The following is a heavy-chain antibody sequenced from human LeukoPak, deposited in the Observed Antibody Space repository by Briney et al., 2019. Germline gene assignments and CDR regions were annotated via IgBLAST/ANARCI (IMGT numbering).Heavy chain of an antibody. CDR3: ARHAGGIAAAGTRPFDY. V-gene: IGHV4-39*01. J-gene: IGHJ4*02. D-gene: IGHD6-13*01. CDR1: GGSISSSSYY. Sequence: SETLSLTCTVSGGSISSSSYYWGWIRQPPGKGLEWIGSIYYSGSTYHNPSLKSRVTISVDTSKNQFSLKLSSVTAADTAVYYCARHAGGIAAAGTRPFDYWGQGTLVTVSS. CDR2: IYYSGST.